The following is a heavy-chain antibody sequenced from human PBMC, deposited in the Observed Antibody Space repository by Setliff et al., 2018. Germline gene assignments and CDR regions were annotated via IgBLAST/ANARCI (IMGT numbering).Heavy chain of an antibody. CDR3: ARQPMDTIMVTFDY. J-gene: IGHJ4*02. Sequence: ASVKVSCKASGYTFTGHYLHWVRQAPGQGLEWMGRIKPNTGGTTYAQKFLGRVTMTGVTSISTAYMELSSLRSDDTAVYYCARQPMDTIMVTFDYWGQGILVTVSS. V-gene: IGHV1-2*06. CDR2: IKPNTGGT. CDR1: GYTFTGHY. D-gene: IGHD5-12*01.